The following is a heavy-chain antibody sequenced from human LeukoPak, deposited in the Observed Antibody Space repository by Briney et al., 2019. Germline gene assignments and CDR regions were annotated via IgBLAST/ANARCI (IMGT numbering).Heavy chain of an antibody. CDR3: ARVPPAYYYDSSGYYFDY. CDR1: GYTFTSYG. V-gene: IGHV1-18*01. Sequence: GASAKVSCKASGYTFTSYGISWVRQAPGQGLEWMGWISAYNGNTNYAQKLQGRVTMTTDTSTSTAYMELRSLRSDDTAVYYCARVPPAYYYDSSGYYFDYWGQGTLVTVSS. CDR2: ISAYNGNT. D-gene: IGHD3-22*01. J-gene: IGHJ4*02.